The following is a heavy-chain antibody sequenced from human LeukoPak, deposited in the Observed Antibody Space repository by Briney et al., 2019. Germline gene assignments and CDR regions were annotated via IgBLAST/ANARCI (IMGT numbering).Heavy chain of an antibody. CDR2: IYYSGST. J-gene: IGHJ3*02. CDR1: GGSISSYY. V-gene: IGHV4-59*08. Sequence: SETLSLTCTVSGGSISSYYWSWIRQPPGKGLEWIGYIYYSGSTNYNPSLKSRVTISVDTSKNQFSLKLSSVTAADTAVYYCARQDLAAARDAFDIWGQGTMVTVSS. CDR3: ARQDLAAARDAFDI. D-gene: IGHD6-13*01.